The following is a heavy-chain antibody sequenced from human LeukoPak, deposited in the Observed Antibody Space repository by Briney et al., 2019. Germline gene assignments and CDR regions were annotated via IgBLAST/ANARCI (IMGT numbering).Heavy chain of an antibody. Sequence: GRSLRLSCAASGFTFSSHGMHWVRQAPGKGLEWGAVIWYDGSNKYYAESVKGRFTISRDNSKNTLYLQMNSLRAEDTAVYYCASLWFGPDDAFDIWGQGTMVTVSS. V-gene: IGHV3-33*01. J-gene: IGHJ3*02. CDR2: IWYDGSNK. CDR1: GFTFSSHG. CDR3: ASLWFGPDDAFDI. D-gene: IGHD3-10*01.